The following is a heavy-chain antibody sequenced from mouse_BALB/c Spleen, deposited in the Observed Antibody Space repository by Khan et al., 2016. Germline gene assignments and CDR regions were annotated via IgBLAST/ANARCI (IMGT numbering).Heavy chain of an antibody. CDR1: GYTFTNYG. J-gene: IGHJ3*01. Sequence: QIQLVQSGPELKTPGETVKISCKASGYTFTNYGMNWVKQAPGKGLKWMGWIHPSTGDPTSAEEFQGRIAFSLETSSNTAYLQINNLNREDTATYFCARTARATFVYWGQGTLVTVSA. D-gene: IGHD3-1*01. V-gene: IGHV9-3*02. CDR3: ARTARATFVY. CDR2: IHPSTGDP.